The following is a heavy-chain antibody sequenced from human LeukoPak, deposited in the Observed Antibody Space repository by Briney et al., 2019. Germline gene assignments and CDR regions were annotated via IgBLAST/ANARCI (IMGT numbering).Heavy chain of an antibody. CDR1: GFTVSSNY. D-gene: IGHD2/OR15-2a*01. CDR3: AREVFLDY. Sequence: GGSLRLSCAASGFTVSSNYMNWVRQAPGKGLEWVSVIHSGGNTYYADSVRGRFAISRDNSKNTLYLQMNSLRVEDTAVYYCAREVFLDYRGQGTLVTVSS. J-gene: IGHJ4*02. CDR2: IHSGGNT. V-gene: IGHV3-53*01.